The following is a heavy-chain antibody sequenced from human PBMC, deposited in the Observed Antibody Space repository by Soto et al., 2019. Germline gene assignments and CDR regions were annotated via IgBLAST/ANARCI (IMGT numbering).Heavy chain of an antibody. CDR1: GYTFTGYY. J-gene: IGHJ4*02. CDR3: ARDGYCDWLGTKALDY. V-gene: IGHV1-2*02. D-gene: IGHD3-9*01. Sequence: ASVKVSCKASGYTFTGYYMHWVRQAPGQGLEWMGWINPNSGGTNYAQKFQGRVTMTRDTSISTAYMELSRLSSDDTAVYYGARDGYCDWLGTKALDYWGQGTLVTVSS. CDR2: INPNSGGT.